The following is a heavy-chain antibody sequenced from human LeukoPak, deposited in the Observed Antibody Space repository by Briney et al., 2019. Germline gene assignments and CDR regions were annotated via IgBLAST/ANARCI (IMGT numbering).Heavy chain of an antibody. V-gene: IGHV3-21*01. Sequence: GGSLRLSCAASGFTFSRYSVNWVRQAPGKGLEWVSCISDSSRHIYYADSVKGRFTISRDNAKSSASLQMNSLRAEDTAVYYCARASGDTVDTTTMGSYWGQGTLVTVTS. CDR3: ARASGDTVDTTTMGSY. D-gene: IGHD5-18*01. J-gene: IGHJ4*02. CDR1: GFTFSRYS. CDR2: ISDSSRHI.